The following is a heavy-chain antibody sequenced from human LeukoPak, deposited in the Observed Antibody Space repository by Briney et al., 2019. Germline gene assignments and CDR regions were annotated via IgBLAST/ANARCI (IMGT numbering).Heavy chain of an antibody. J-gene: IGHJ6*03. Sequence: SETLSLTCAVYGGSFSGYYWSWIRQPPGKGLEWIGEINLSGSTNYNPSLKSRVTISVDTSKNQFSLKLSSVTAADTAVYYCARGLAYYYYMDVWGKGTTVTVSS. CDR1: GGSFSGYY. CDR2: INLSGST. CDR3: ARGLAYYYYMDV. V-gene: IGHV4-34*01. D-gene: IGHD5-12*01.